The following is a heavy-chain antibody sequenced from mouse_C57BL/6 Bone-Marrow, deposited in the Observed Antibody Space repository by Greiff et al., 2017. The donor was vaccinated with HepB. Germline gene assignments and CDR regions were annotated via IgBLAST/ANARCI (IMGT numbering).Heavy chain of an antibody. CDR3: ATYDGYPPSSAMDY. CDR2: IWSGGSK. J-gene: IGHJ4*01. CDR1: GFSLTSYG. Sequence: VKLQESGPGLVQPSQSLSITCTVSGFSLTSYGVHWVRQSPGKGLEWLGVIWSGGSKDYNAAFISRLSISKDNSKSQVFFKMNSLQADDTAIYFCATYDGYPPSSAMDYWGQGTSVTVSS. V-gene: IGHV2-2*01. D-gene: IGHD2-3*01.